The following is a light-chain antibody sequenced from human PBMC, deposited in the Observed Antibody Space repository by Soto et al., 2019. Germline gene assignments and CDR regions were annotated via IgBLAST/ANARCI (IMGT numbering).Light chain of an antibody. V-gene: IGLV2-11*01. Sequence: QSVLTQPRSVSGSPRQSFTISCTGSSSDVGGYNYVSWYQQHPDKAPKLMIYDVSKRPSGVPDRFSGSKSGNTASLTISGLQSEDEVDYYCGAYAGSYVFGTGNKVTVL. CDR3: GAYAGSYV. CDR2: DVS. J-gene: IGLJ1*01. CDR1: SSDVGGYNY.